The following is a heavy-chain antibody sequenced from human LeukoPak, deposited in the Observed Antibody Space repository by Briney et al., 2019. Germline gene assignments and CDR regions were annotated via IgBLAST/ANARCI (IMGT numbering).Heavy chain of an antibody. CDR1: GYTFTSYA. CDR3: ARSASSSWYLFDY. J-gene: IGHJ4*02. V-gene: IGHV1-3*01. CDR2: INAGNGNT. D-gene: IGHD6-13*01. Sequence: ASVKVSCKASGYTFTSYAMHWVRQAPGQRLEWMGWINAGNGNTKYSQKFQGRVTITRDTYASTAYMELSSLRSEDTAVYYCARSASSSWYLFDYWGQGTLVTVSS.